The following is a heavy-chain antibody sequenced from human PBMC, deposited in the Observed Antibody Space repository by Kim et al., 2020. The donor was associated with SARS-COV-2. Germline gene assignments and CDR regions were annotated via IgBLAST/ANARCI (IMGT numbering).Heavy chain of an antibody. Sequence: SETLSLTCTVSGGSISSYYWSWIRQPPGKGLEWIGYIYYSGSTNYNPSLKSRVTISVDTSKNQFSLKLSSVTAADTAVYYCARNTHPYYSYGYLGFDYWGQGTLVTVSS. V-gene: IGHV4-59*13. CDR3: ARNTHPYYSYGYLGFDY. J-gene: IGHJ4*02. CDR2: IYYSGST. CDR1: GGSISSYY. D-gene: IGHD5-18*01.